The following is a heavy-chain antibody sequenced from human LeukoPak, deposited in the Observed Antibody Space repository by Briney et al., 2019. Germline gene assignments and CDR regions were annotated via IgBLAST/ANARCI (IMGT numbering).Heavy chain of an antibody. J-gene: IGHJ4*02. V-gene: IGHV7-4-1*02. CDR1: GYTFTSYA. CDR3: TRDCTNGVCPAFDY. Sequence: GASVKVSCKASGYTFTSYAMNWVRQAPGQGLEWMGWINTNTGNPTYAQGFTGRFVFSLDTSVSTAYLQISSLKAEDTAVYYCTRDCTNGVCPAFDYWGQGTLVTVSS. D-gene: IGHD2-8*01. CDR2: INTNTGNP.